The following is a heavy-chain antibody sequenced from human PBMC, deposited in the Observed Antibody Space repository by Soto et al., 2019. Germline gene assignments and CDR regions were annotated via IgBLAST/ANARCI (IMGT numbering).Heavy chain of an antibody. Sequence: ASVKVSCKASGYIFSSYGISWVRQAPGQGLEWMGWISPYNGNTNYAQKVQDRVTMTTETSTSTAYMELRSLRSDDTAVYYCARDEFYYDSSSYLGPDHWGQGTLVTVSS. V-gene: IGHV1-18*01. CDR1: GYIFSSYG. D-gene: IGHD3-22*01. J-gene: IGHJ5*02. CDR3: ARDEFYYDSSSYLGPDH. CDR2: ISPYNGNT.